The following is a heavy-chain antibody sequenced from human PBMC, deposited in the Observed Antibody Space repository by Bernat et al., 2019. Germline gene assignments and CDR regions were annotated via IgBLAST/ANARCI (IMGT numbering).Heavy chain of an antibody. J-gene: IGHJ6*02. CDR1: GFTFSSYA. CDR3: ARGMTTVTSNPDYYYYGMDV. V-gene: IGHV3-30-3*01. Sequence: QVQLVESGGGVVKPGRSLRLSCAASGFTFSSYAMHWVRQAPGKGLEWVAVISYDGSTKYYADSVKGRFTISRDNSKNTLYLQMNSLRAEDTAVYYCARGMTTVTSNPDYYYYGMDVWGQGTTVTVSS. D-gene: IGHD4-17*01. CDR2: ISYDGSTK.